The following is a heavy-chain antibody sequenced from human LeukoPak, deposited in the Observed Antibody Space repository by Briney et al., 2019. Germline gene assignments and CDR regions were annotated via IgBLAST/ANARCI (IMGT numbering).Heavy chain of an antibody. CDR1: GFTFSNAW. CDR3: TTDHPYDILTGPHIDY. V-gene: IGHV3-15*01. D-gene: IGHD3-9*01. Sequence: PGGSLRLSCAASGFTFSNAWMSWVRQAPGRGLEWVGRFKNKTDGGTTDYAAPVKGRFTISRDDSKNTLYLQMNSLKTEDTAVYYCTTDHPYDILTGPHIDYWGQGTLVTVSS. CDR2: FKNKTDGGTT. J-gene: IGHJ4*02.